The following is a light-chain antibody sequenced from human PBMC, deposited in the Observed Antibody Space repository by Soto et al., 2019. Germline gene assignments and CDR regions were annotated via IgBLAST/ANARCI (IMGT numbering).Light chain of an antibody. CDR3: QQYNNYPRT. V-gene: IGKV1-5*01. CDR2: DAS. J-gene: IGKJ1*01. Sequence: DIQMTQSPSTLSASIGDRVTITCRASESIRTWLAWYQHKPGKAPKFLIYDASSLESGVPSRFSGSGSGTEFTLTISNLQPDDFATYFCQQYNNYPRTFGQGTKVDLK. CDR1: ESIRTW.